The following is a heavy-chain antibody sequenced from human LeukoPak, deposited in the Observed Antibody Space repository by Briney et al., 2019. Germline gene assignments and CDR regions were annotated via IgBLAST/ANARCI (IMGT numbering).Heavy chain of an antibody. CDR1: GYTFSNYA. Sequence: GASVKVSCKASGYTFSNYAISWVRQAPGQGLEWMGWISAYNGNTNYAPKLQGRVTMTTDTSTSAAYMELRSLRSGDTAVYFCARTWGEDIAARPCYFDYWGQGSLVTVSS. D-gene: IGHD6-6*01. V-gene: IGHV1-18*01. CDR3: ARTWGEDIAARPCYFDY. J-gene: IGHJ4*02. CDR2: ISAYNGNT.